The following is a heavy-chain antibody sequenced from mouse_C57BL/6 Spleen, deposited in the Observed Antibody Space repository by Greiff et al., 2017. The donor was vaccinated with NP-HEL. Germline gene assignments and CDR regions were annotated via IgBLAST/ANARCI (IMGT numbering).Heavy chain of an antibody. D-gene: IGHD1-1*01. Sequence: VQLQQSGPELVKPGASVKISCKASGYTFTDYYMNWVKQSHGKSLEWIGDINPNNGGTSYNQKFKGKATLTVDKSSSTAYMELRSLTSEDSAVYYCARRKVVAEWYFDVWGTGTTVTVSS. J-gene: IGHJ1*03. CDR2: INPNNGGT. CDR3: ARRKVVAEWYFDV. V-gene: IGHV1-26*01. CDR1: GYTFTDYY.